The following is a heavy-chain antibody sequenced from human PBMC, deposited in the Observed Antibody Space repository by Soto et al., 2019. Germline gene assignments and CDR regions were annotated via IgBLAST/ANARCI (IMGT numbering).Heavy chain of an antibody. J-gene: IGHJ6*02. Sequence: GASVKVSCKASGGTFSSYAISWVRQAPGQGLEWMGGIIPIFGTANYAQKFQGRVTITADESTSTAYMELSSLRSEDTAVYYCAIRRYCSGGSCSAVNYYYGMDVWGQGTTVTVS. CDR1: GGTFSSYA. D-gene: IGHD2-15*01. CDR2: IIPIFGTA. CDR3: AIRRYCSGGSCSAVNYYYGMDV. V-gene: IGHV1-69*13.